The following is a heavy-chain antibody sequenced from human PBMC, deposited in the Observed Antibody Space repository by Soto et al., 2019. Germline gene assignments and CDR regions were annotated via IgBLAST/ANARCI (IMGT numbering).Heavy chain of an antibody. Sequence: EVQLVESGGDLVQPGGSLRLSCAASGFTFNTYWMSWVRQAPGKGLEWVANIKEDGSEKYYVDSVKGRFTISRDNAKNLLSLQMTSLGAGDTAMYYCARFTRRSSGDYWGQGTLVTVSS. D-gene: IGHD6-25*01. CDR2: IKEDGSEK. V-gene: IGHV3-7*01. J-gene: IGHJ4*02. CDR1: GFTFNTYW. CDR3: ARFTRRSSGDY.